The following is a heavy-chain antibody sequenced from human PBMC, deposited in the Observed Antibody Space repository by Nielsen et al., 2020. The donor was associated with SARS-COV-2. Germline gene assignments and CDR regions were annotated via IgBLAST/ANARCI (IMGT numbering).Heavy chain of an antibody. J-gene: IGHJ4*02. V-gene: IGHV3-30*18. Sequence: GESLKISCAASGFTFSRYGMHWVRQAPGKGLEWVAVISYDGSNKYYADSVKGRFTISRDNSKNTLYLQMNSLRAEDTAVYYCAKGGPIYDFWSGYLSYWGQGTLVTVSS. CDR3: AKGGPIYDFWSGYLSY. CDR1: GFTFSRYG. CDR2: ISYDGSNK. D-gene: IGHD3-3*01.